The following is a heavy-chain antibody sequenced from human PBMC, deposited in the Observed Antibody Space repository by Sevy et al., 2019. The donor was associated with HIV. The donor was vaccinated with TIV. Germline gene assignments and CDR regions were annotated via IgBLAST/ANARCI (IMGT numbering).Heavy chain of an antibody. V-gene: IGHV3-30*04. D-gene: IGHD2-8*01. Sequence: GGSLRLSCVASGFTFPIYSVLWVRQAPGKGLEWLTLISYDGNYKYYADSVKGRFTIYRDNSNYILYLQMSSLRVEDTALYFCARVAVEYCTNDCYHRFDHWGLGTLVTVSS. CDR1: GFTFPIYS. CDR3: ARVAVEYCTNDCYHRFDH. J-gene: IGHJ4*02. CDR2: ISYDGNYK.